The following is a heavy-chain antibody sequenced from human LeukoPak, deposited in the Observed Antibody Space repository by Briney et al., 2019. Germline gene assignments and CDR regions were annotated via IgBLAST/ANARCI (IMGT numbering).Heavy chain of an antibody. V-gene: IGHV3-30*02. CDR2: VRNDGSDK. D-gene: IGHD3-10*01. CDR1: GFIFSDYG. J-gene: IGHJ4*02. Sequence: GGSLRLSCAASGFIFSDYGMHWVRQAPAKGGEGVTLVRNDGSDKYYADSVKGRFTISRDNSKNTLYLQMNSLRPEDTAVYYCAKHYYGSGSQKYYFDYWGQGTLVTVSS. CDR3: AKHYYGSGSQKYYFDY.